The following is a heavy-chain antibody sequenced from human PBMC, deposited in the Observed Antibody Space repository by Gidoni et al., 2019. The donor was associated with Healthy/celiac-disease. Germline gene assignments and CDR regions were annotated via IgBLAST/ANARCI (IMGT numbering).Heavy chain of an antibody. CDR1: GYSISSGYY. Sequence: QVQLQESGPGLVKPSETLSLTCAVPGYSISSGYYWGWIRQPPGKGLEWIGSIYHSGSTYYNPSLKSRVTISVDTSKNQFSLKLSSVTAADTAVYYCAREFGGSYSYFDYWGQGTLVTVSS. CDR2: IYHSGST. D-gene: IGHD1-26*01. V-gene: IGHV4-38-2*02. J-gene: IGHJ4*02. CDR3: AREFGGSYSYFDY.